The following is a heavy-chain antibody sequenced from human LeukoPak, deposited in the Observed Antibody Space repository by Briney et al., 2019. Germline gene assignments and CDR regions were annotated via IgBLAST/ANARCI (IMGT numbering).Heavy chain of an antibody. D-gene: IGHD6-6*01. Sequence: PSETLSLTCTVSGGSISSYYWSWIRQPPGKGLEWIGYIYYSGSTYYNPSLNSRVTISVDTSKNQFSLKLNSVTAADTAVYFCARHILSKKKGLAAPFDDWGQGTRVTVSS. CDR2: IYYSGST. CDR1: GGSISSYY. V-gene: IGHV4-59*08. CDR3: ARHILSKKKGLAAPFDD. J-gene: IGHJ4*02.